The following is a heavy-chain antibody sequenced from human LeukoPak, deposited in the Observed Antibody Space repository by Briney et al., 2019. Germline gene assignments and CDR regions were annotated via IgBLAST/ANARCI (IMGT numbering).Heavy chain of an antibody. CDR1: GCTFSTYG. V-gene: IGHV3-30*18. J-gene: IGHJ4*02. CDR3: AKGGRSTSSAYFDY. CDR2: ISYDGSNK. Sequence: PGGSLRLSCAASGCTFSTYGMHWVRQAPGKGLEWVAVISYDGSNKYCADSVKGRFTISRDNSKNTLYLQMNSLRAEDTAVYYCAKGGRSTSSAYFDYWGQGTLVTVSS. D-gene: IGHD2-2*01.